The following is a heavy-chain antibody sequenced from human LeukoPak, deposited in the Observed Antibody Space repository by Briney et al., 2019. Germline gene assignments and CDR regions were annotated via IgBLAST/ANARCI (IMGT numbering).Heavy chain of an antibody. Sequence: PGGSLRLSCAASGFTFSSYYMSWIRQAPGKGLEWVSYISSSGSTIYYADSVKGRFTISSDNAKNSLYLQMNSLRAEDTAVYYCARGLPTWVQLWLDDFDYWGQGTLVTVSS. CDR3: ARGLPTWVQLWLDDFDY. D-gene: IGHD5-18*01. CDR1: GFTFSSYY. CDR2: ISSSGSTI. J-gene: IGHJ4*02. V-gene: IGHV3-11*01.